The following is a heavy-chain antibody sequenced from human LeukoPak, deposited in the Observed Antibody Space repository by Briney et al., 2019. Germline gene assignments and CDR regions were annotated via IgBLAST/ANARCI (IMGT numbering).Heavy chain of an antibody. D-gene: IGHD2-2*01. CDR3: ARENKDIVVVPAATYLDY. CDR2: IIPILGVA. V-gene: IGHV1-69*04. Sequence: GSSVKVSCKASGGTFSSYAISWVRQAPGQGLEWMGRIIPILGVANYAQKFQGRVTITADKSTSTAYMELSSLRSEDTAVYYCARENKDIVVVPAATYLDYWGQGTLVTVSS. CDR1: GGTFSSYA. J-gene: IGHJ4*02.